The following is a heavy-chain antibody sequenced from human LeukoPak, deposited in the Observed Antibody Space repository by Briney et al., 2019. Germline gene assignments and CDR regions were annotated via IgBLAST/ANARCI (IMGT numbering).Heavy chain of an antibody. CDR1: GYTFTDYY. V-gene: IGHV1-69-2*01. J-gene: IGHJ4*02. Sequence: ASVKVSCKVSGYTFTDYYMHWVQQAPGKGLEWMGLVDPEDGETIYAEKFQGRVTITPDTSTDTAYMELSSLRSEDTAVYYCATEAATLAFDYWGQGTLVTVSS. D-gene: IGHD6-25*01. CDR3: ATEAATLAFDY. CDR2: VDPEDGET.